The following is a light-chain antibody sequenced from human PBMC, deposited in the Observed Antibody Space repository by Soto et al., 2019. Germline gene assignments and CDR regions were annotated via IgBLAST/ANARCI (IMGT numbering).Light chain of an antibody. CDR2: GAS. CDR1: QSVSSSY. Sequence: EIVLTQSPGTLSLSPGERATLSCRASQSVSSSYLAWYQQKPGQAPRLRIYGASSRATGIPDRFSGSGSGTDFTLTISRLEPEDFSVYYCQQYGSSPLVGPGTKVDIK. J-gene: IGKJ3*01. CDR3: QQYGSSPL. V-gene: IGKV3-20*01.